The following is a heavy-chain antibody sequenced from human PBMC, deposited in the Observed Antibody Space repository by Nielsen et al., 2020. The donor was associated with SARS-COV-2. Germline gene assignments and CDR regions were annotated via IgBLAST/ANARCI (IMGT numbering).Heavy chain of an antibody. J-gene: IGHJ6*02. CDR3: ARDFGYCRGGTCTYYGMDV. D-gene: IGHD2-15*01. Sequence: GESLKISCAASGFTFSIYWIHWVRQAPGKGLAWVSRIKSDGSGTIYADSVEGRFTISRDNAKNTLYLQMNSLRAEDTAVYYCARDFGYCRGGTCTYYGMDVWGQGTTVTVSS. CDR2: IKSDGSGT. CDR1: GFTFSIYW. V-gene: IGHV3-74*01.